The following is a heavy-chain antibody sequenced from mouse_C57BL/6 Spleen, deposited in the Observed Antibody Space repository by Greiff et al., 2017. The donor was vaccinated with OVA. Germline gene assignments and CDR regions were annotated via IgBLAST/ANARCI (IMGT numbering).Heavy chain of an antibody. V-gene: IGHV1-55*01. CDR1: GYTFTSYW. Sequence: QVQLQQPGAELVKPGASVKMSCKASGYTFTSYWITWVKQRPGQGLEWIGDLYPGSGSTNYNEKFKSKATLTVDTSSSTAYMQLSSLTSEDSAVYYCARYSLVTTVVAENFDYWGQGTTLTVSS. J-gene: IGHJ2*01. D-gene: IGHD1-1*01. CDR3: ARYSLVTTVVAENFDY. CDR2: LYPGSGST.